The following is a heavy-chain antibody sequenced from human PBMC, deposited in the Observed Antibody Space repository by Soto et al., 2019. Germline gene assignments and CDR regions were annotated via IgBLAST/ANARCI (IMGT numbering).Heavy chain of an antibody. CDR2: IIPVFGTV. V-gene: IGHV1-69*01. J-gene: IGHJ6*02. CDR3: ARDSLPDYGLDV. CDR1: GGTSTSYA. Sequence: QVQPVQSGAEVKKPGSSVKVSCKASGGTSTSYAISWVRQAPGHGLEWMGGIIPVFGTVTYAQKFRGRVTITADESTSTSHMELNSLRSEDTAVYYCARDSLPDYGLDVWGQGTTVTVSS.